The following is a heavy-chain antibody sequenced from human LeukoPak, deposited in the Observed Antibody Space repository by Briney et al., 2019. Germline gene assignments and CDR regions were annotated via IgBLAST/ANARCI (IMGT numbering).Heavy chain of an antibody. D-gene: IGHD1-26*01. CDR2: MNPNSGNT. CDR1: GYTFTSYD. J-gene: IGHJ3*02. Sequence: ASVKVSCKASGYTFTSYDINWVRQATGQGLEWMGWMNPNSGNTGYAQKFQGRVTITRNTSISTAYMELSSLRSEDTAVYYCACIVGADGAFDIWGQGTMVTVSS. V-gene: IGHV1-8*03. CDR3: ACIVGADGAFDI.